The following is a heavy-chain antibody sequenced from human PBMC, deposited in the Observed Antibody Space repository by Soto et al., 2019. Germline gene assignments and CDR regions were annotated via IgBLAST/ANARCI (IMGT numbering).Heavy chain of an antibody. Sequence: QVQLVESGGGVVQPGRSLRLSCAASELTFSNYGMHWVRQAPGKGLEWVAVILNDGSNRYHADSVKDRFTISRDNSKNTLYLKINSLRAEDSAVYYCARDDEYSGNGMDVWGQGTTVTVS. CDR3: ARDDEYSGNGMDV. CDR1: ELTFSNYG. J-gene: IGHJ6*02. CDR2: ILNDGSNR. V-gene: IGHV3-33*01. D-gene: IGHD3-10*01.